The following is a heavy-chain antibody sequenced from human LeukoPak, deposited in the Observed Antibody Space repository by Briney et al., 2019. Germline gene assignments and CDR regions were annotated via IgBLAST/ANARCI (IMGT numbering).Heavy chain of an antibody. CDR3: ARDPRGYSYGQHYYYMDV. D-gene: IGHD5-18*01. V-gene: IGHV1-46*01. CDR2: INPSGGST. CDR1: GYTFTSYY. J-gene: IGHJ6*03. Sequence: ASVKVSCKASGYTFTSYYMHWVRQAPGQGLEWMGIINPSGGSTSYARKFQGRVTMTRDTSTSTVYMELSSLRSEDTAVYYCARDPRGYSYGQHYYYMDVWGKGTTVTVSS.